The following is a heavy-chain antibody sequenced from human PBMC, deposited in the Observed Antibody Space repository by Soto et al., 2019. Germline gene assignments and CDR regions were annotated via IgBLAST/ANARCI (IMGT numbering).Heavy chain of an antibody. CDR1: GYTLTELS. CDR2: FDPEDGET. J-gene: IGHJ4*02. Sequence: GASVKVSCKVSGYTLTELSMHWVRQAPGKGLEWMGGFDPEDGETIYAQKFQGRVTMTEDTSTDTAYMELSSLRSEDTAVYYCATMNYGKDQFDYWGQGTLVTVSS. D-gene: IGHD1-7*01. CDR3: ATMNYGKDQFDY. V-gene: IGHV1-24*01.